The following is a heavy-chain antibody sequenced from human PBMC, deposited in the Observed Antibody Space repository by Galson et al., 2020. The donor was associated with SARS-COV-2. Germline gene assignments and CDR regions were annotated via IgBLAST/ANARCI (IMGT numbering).Heavy chain of an antibody. J-gene: IGHJ6*02. Sequence: GGSLRLSCAASGFTFSSYEMKWVRQAPGKGLEWVSTIIRSGSIFYADSVKGRFTISRDNAKSSLFLQMNSLRAEDTAVYYCARRIPYYGMDVWGQGTTVTVSS. CDR1: GFTFSSYE. D-gene: IGHD2-2*02. V-gene: IGHV3-48*03. CDR2: IIRSGSI. CDR3: ARRIPYYGMDV.